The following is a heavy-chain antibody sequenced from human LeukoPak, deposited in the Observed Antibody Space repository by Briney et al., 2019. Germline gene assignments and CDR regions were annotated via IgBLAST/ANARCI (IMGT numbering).Heavy chain of an antibody. D-gene: IGHD3-10*01. J-gene: IGHJ5*02. CDR2: IKEDGSEK. CDR1: GFRFSGYW. CDR3: VRGSSGTAVRGISWAWFDP. Sequence: GGSLRLSCAASGFRFSGYWMSWVRQAPGKGLEWVANIKEDGSEKYYVESVKGRFTISRDNAKNSLYIQMNSLRVEDTAVYYCVRGSSGTAVRGISWAWFDPWGQGTLVTVSS. V-gene: IGHV3-7*02.